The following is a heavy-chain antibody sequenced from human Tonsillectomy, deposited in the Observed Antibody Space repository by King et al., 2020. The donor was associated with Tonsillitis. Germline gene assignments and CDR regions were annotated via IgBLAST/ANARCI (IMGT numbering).Heavy chain of an antibody. CDR2: IYYSGST. J-gene: IGHJ4*02. V-gene: IGHV4-30-4*07. Sequence: VQLPESGPGLVRPSQTLSLTCAVSGDSINSGGYSWNWIRQPPGKGLEWIGYIYYSGSTYYNPSLRSRLTISVDTSKNQFSLKLSSVTAADTAVYYCARGIGADYFDYWGQGTLVTVSS. D-gene: IGHD2-15*01. CDR1: GDSINSGGYS. CDR3: ARGIGADYFDY.